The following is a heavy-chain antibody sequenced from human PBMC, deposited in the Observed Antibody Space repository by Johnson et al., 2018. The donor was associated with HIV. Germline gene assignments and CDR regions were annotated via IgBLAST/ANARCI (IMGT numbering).Heavy chain of an antibody. J-gene: IGHJ3*01. CDR1: GFTVSSNY. CDR2: IYSGGST. V-gene: IGHV3-66*02. Sequence: VQLVESGGGLVQSGGSQRLSCAASGFTVSSNYMSWVRQAPGKGLEWVSVIYSGGSTYYADSVKGRFNISRDNSQNTLYLRMNSLRAEDTAIYYCARPYVDSRDYYIYAFEVWGQGTLVTVSS. D-gene: IGHD3-22*01. CDR3: ARPYVDSRDYYIYAFEV.